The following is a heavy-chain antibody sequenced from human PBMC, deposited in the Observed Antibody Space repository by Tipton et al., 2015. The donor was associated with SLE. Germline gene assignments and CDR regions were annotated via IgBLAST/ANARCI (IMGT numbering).Heavy chain of an antibody. CDR1: GGSISSHY. CDR3: ASWAVAGTVDY. V-gene: IGHV4-59*11. Sequence: GLVKPSETLSLTCTVSGGSISSHYWSWIRQPPGKGLEWIGYIYYSGSTNYNPSLKSRVAISVDTSKNQFSLKLSSVTAADTAVYYCASWAVAGTVDYWGQGTLVTVSS. D-gene: IGHD6-19*01. J-gene: IGHJ4*02. CDR2: IYYSGST.